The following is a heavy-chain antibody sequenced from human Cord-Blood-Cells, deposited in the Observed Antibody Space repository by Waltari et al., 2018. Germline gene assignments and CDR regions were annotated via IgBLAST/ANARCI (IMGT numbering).Heavy chain of an antibody. CDR1: GYSCTRPW. Sequence: EVQLVQSGAEGKKPGESLKISRQGSGYSCTRPWSGRVRPVPGKGLEWMGFTYPGDSDTCYSPSFQGQVTISADKSISTAYLQWSSLKASDTAMYYCARHAMSYSGSYYALDYWGQGTLVTVSS. D-gene: IGHD1-26*01. V-gene: IGHV5-51*01. CDR2: TYPGDSDT. CDR3: ARHAMSYSGSYYALDY. J-gene: IGHJ4*02.